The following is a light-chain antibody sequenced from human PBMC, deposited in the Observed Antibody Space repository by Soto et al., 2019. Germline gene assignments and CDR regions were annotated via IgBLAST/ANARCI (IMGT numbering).Light chain of an antibody. Sequence: QSVLTQPPSASGTPGQRVTISCSGSSSDVGGYSYVSWYQQHPGKTPKLMIYEVSNRPSGVSHRFSGSKSGNTASLTISGLQTEDEADYYCSSFSSITREVFGGGTKVTVL. CDR1: SSDVGGYSY. CDR3: SSFSSITREV. J-gene: IGLJ2*01. V-gene: IGLV2-14*01. CDR2: EVS.